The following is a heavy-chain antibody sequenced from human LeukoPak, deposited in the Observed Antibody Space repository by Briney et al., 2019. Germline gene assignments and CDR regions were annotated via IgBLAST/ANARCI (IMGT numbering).Heavy chain of an antibody. D-gene: IGHD3-3*01. J-gene: IGHJ4*02. CDR1: GVSISSSTYY. V-gene: IGHV4-39*01. CDR2: VYYDGTT. CDR3: ARRRSGNDFWSGYTDY. Sequence: SETLSLTCTVSGVSISSSTYYWGWIRQPPGEGLEWIGTVYYDGTTYYNPSLKSRVTISVDTSKNQFSLKLTSVTAADTAVYYCARRRSGNDFWSGYTDYWGQGTLVTVSS.